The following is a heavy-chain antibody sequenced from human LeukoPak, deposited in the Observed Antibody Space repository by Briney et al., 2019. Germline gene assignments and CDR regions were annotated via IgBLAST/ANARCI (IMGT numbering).Heavy chain of an antibody. Sequence: SETLSLTCTVSGGSISSYYWSWIRQPAGKGLEWIGRIYTSGSTNYNPSLKSRVTMSVDTSKNQFSLKLSSVTAADTAVYYCASKRAMVNAFDIWGQGTMVTVSS. J-gene: IGHJ3*02. CDR3: ASKRAMVNAFDI. D-gene: IGHD5-18*01. CDR2: IYTSGST. CDR1: GGSISSYY. V-gene: IGHV4-4*07.